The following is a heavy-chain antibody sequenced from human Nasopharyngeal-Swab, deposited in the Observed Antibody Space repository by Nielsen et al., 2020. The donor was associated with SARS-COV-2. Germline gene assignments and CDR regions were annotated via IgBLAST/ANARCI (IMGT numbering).Heavy chain of an antibody. Sequence: GSLRLSCTVSGGSISSYYWSWIRQPPGKGLEWIGYIYYSGSTNYNPSLKSRVTISVDTSKNQFSLKLSSVTAADTAVYYCAGARLGPTSYYDSSGYHDAFDIWGQGTMVTVSS. CDR2: IYYSGST. J-gene: IGHJ3*02. CDR1: GGSISSYY. V-gene: IGHV4-59*01. CDR3: AGARLGPTSYYDSSGYHDAFDI. D-gene: IGHD3-22*01.